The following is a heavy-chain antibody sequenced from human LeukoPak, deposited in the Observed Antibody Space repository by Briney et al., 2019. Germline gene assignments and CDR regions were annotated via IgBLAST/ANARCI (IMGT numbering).Heavy chain of an antibody. V-gene: IGHV4-34*01. CDR3: ARGYSYGYY. D-gene: IGHD5-18*01. J-gene: IGHJ4*02. CDR2: INHSGST. Sequence: PSETLSLTCAVYGGSFSGYYWSWIRQPPGKGLEWIGEINHSGSTNYNPSLKSRVTISVDTSKNQFSLKLSSVTAADTAVYYCARGYSYGYYWGQGTLVTVSS. CDR1: GGSFSGYY.